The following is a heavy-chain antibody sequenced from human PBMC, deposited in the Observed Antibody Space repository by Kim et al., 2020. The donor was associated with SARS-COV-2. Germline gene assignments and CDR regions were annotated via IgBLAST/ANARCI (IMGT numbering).Heavy chain of an antibody. CDR2: ISYDGSNK. J-gene: IGHJ6*02. CDR3: ARDRGDCSSTSCYRYYYYYGMDV. V-gene: IGHV3-30-3*01. Sequence: GGSLRLSCAASGFTFSSYAMHWVRQAPGKGLEWVAVISYDGSNKYYADSVKGRFTISRDNSKNTLYLQMNSLRAEDTAVYYCARDRGDCSSTSCYRYYYYYGMDVWGQGTTVTVSS. CDR1: GFTFSSYA. D-gene: IGHD2-2*01.